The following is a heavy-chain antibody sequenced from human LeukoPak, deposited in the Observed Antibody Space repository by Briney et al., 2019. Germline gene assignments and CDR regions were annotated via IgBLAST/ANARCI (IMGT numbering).Heavy chain of an antibody. V-gene: IGHV3-74*01. CDR1: GFTFSSHR. Sequence: GRSLRLSCAASGFTFSSHRMNWIRQAPGKGLVWVSRISSDGTTTHYADSVRGRFTSSRDNAKNTLYLQMNSLRAEDTAVCYCARVGAALDYWGQGTLVTVSS. CDR3: ARVGAALDY. J-gene: IGHJ4*02. D-gene: IGHD2-15*01. CDR2: ISSDGTTT.